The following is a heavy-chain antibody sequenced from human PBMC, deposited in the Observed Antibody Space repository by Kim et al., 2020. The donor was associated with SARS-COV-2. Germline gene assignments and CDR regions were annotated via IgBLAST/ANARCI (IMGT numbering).Heavy chain of an antibody. CDR3: AREGVAFITVHYYGMDV. CDR2: ISSSSNYT. V-gene: IGHV3-11*06. CDR1: GFTFSDYY. D-gene: IGHD3-10*01. Sequence: GGSLRLSCAASGFTFSDYYMSWIRQAPGKGLEWVSYISSSSNYTNYADSVKGRFTISRDNAKNSLYLQMNSLRAEDTAVYYCAREGVAFITVHYYGMDVWGQGTTVTVSS. J-gene: IGHJ6*02.